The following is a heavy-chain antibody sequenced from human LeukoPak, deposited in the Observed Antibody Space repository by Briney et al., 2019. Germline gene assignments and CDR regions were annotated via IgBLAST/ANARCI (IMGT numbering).Heavy chain of an antibody. J-gene: IGHJ4*02. D-gene: IGHD2/OR15-2a*01. V-gene: IGHV3-11*01. CDR2: ISTSGSDT. CDR1: GFSFSDYY. Sequence: GGSLRLSCAASGFSFSDYYMSWIRQAPGKGLEWLSYISTSGSDTYYADSVKGRFTISRDNAKNSLHLQMNSLRADDTAVYYCARQIVASGLFDYWGQGTLVTVSS. CDR3: ARQIVASGLFDY.